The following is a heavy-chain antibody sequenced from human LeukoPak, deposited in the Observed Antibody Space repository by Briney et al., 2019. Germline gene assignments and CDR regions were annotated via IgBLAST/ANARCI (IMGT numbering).Heavy chain of an antibody. CDR1: GFTVSSSY. CDR3: ATNGYSGTYDRYFDS. J-gene: IGHJ4*02. CDR2: IYAGGTT. Sequence: GGSLRLSCAASGFTVSSSYMSWVRQAPGKGLEWVSVIYAGGTTYYPDSVKGRFTISRDNSKNTLYLQMDSLRSEDTAVYYCATNGYSGTYDRYFDSWGQGTLVTVSS. V-gene: IGHV3-53*05. D-gene: IGHD1-26*01.